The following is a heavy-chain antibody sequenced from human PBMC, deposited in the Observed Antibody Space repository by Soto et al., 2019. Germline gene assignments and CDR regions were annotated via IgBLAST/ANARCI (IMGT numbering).Heavy chain of an antibody. V-gene: IGHV3-30*18. CDR3: ANDFLTWIQLSHYGMDV. D-gene: IGHD5-18*01. Sequence: GGSLRLSCVASGFTFNIYGMHWVRQAPGKGLEWVSLISSDGSNKYYADSVKGRFTISRDNSKNTLYLQMNSLRAEDTAVYHCANDFLTWIQLSHYGMDVWGQGTTVTVS. CDR2: ISSDGSNK. CDR1: GFTFNIYG. J-gene: IGHJ6*02.